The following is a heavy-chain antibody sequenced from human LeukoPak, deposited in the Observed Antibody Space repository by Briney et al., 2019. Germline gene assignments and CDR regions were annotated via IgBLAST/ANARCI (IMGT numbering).Heavy chain of an antibody. Sequence: ASVKVSCKAPGYAFTSYGISWVRQAPGQGLEWMGWISAYNGNTNYAQKLQGRVTMTTDTSTSTAYMELRSLRSDDTAVYYCARVGSADYGDYRGAFDIWGQGTMVTVSS. CDR2: ISAYNGNT. J-gene: IGHJ3*02. CDR1: GYAFTSYG. V-gene: IGHV1-18*04. CDR3: ARVGSADYGDYRGAFDI. D-gene: IGHD4-17*01.